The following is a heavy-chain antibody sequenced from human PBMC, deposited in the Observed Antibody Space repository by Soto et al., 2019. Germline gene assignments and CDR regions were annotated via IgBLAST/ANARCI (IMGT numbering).Heavy chain of an antibody. CDR3: ASYHGGYDDFWSGYPTHAFDI. CDR2: INTTSGGT. V-gene: IGHV1-2*02. J-gene: IGHJ3*02. D-gene: IGHD3-3*01. Sequence: ASVKYSTNASGYPFTGYYMHLVRQAPGQGLEWMGWINTTSGGTNYAQKFQGRVTMTRYTSISTAYMDLSRVRSYDTALYYCASYHGGYDDFWSGYPTHAFDIWGQGTMVTVSS. CDR1: GYPFTGYY.